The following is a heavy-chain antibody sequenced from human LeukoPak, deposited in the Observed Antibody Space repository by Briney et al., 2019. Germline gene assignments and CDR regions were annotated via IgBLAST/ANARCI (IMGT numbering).Heavy chain of an antibody. CDR3: ARYSLAAAGIDY. J-gene: IGHJ4*02. Sequence: GGSLTLSCVASGFTFSRHSMDWVRQAPGDGREWDGSISSSSSYIYYADSVKGEFTISRANAKNPLNLQMNSLEAEDTAVYYGARYSLAAAGIDYCGQGTLVTVSS. D-gene: IGHD6-13*01. CDR1: GFTFSRHS. V-gene: IGHV3-21*01. CDR2: ISSSSSYI.